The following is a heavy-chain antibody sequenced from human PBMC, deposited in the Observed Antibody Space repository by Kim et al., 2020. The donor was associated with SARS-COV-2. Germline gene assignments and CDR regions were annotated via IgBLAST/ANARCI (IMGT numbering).Heavy chain of an antibody. J-gene: IGHJ3*02. CDR3: AREMIVVVPAAQKSLRRDDAFDI. CDR1: GFTFSDYY. Sequence: GGSLRLSCAASGFTFSDYYMSWIRQAPGKGLEWVSYISSSSSYTNYADSVKGRFTISRDNAKNSLYLQMNSLRAEDTAVYYCAREMIVVVPAAQKSLRRDDAFDIWGQGTMVTVSS. D-gene: IGHD2-2*01. CDR2: ISSSSSYT. V-gene: IGHV3-11*06.